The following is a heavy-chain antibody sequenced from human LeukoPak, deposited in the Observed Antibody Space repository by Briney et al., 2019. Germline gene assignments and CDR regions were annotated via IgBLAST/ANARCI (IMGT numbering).Heavy chain of an antibody. Sequence: VGSLRLSCAVSGFTFWSYAISWVREAPGKGLEWVSSIIGCGGSTSYAASVKGRFTISRDNSTTTLYLKINRLRAKDTAVYYCAKDLGSNYGFGFDYWGQGTLVTVSS. CDR2: IIGCGGST. CDR1: GFTFWSYA. CDR3: AKDLGSNYGFGFDY. D-gene: IGHD5-18*01. V-gene: IGHV3-23*01. J-gene: IGHJ4*02.